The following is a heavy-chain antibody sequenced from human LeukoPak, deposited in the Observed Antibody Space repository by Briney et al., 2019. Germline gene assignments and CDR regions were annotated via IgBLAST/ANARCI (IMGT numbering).Heavy chain of an antibody. CDR2: IYYSGSA. CDR1: GGSISSYY. D-gene: IGHD1-26*01. Sequence: SETLSLTCTVSGGSISSYYWSWIRQPPGKGPEWIGYIYYSGSANSNPSLESRVTISVDTSKNQFSLKLSSVTAADTAAYYCARLRSGSTPPPPHYYYGLDVWGQGTTVIVSS. V-gene: IGHV4-59*01. J-gene: IGHJ6*02. CDR3: ARLRSGSTPPPPHYYYGLDV.